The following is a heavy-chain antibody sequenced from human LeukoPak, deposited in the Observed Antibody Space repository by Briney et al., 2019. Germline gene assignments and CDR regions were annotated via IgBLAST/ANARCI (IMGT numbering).Heavy chain of an antibody. CDR1: GFSVSGYW. D-gene: IGHD3-22*01. CDR3: ARAPGYYDSSGYYYDYYCDS. CDR2: ISYDGGNK. V-gene: IGHV3-30*06. Sequence: GGSLRLSCAVSGFSVSGYWMTWVRQAPAKGLEWVALISYDGGNKYYADSVKGRFTISRDNSKNTLYLQMNSLRTEDTAVYYCARAPGYYDSSGYYYDYYCDSWGQGTLVTVSS. J-gene: IGHJ4*02.